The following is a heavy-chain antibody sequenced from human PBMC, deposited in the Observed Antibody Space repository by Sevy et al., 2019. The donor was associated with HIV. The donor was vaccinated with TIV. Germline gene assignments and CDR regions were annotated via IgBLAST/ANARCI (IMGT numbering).Heavy chain of an antibody. CDR3: TSLGGNDTSGYHFFDH. J-gene: IGHJ4*02. V-gene: IGHV5-51*01. CDR1: GYSFTKYW. D-gene: IGHD3-22*01. CDR2: IYPGDSDT. Sequence: GESLNISCKGSGYSFTKYWIGWVRQMPGKGLEWMGIIYPGDSDTRYRPSFQGQVTISADKSISTAYLQWSSLKASDTAMYYCTSLGGNDTSGYHFFDHWGQGTLVTVSS.